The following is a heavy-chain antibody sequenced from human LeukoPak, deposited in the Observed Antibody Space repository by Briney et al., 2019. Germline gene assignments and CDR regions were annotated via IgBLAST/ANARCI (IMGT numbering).Heavy chain of an antibody. Sequence: SETLSLTCTVSGGSISNTIYYWGWIRQPPGKGLEWIGTIYYTGSTYYNPSLKSRVTISVDTSKNQFSLKLSSVTAADTAVYYCARLGAAAGEFDYWGQGTLVTVSS. D-gene: IGHD6-13*01. J-gene: IGHJ4*02. CDR1: GGSISNTIYY. V-gene: IGHV4-39*01. CDR2: IYYTGST. CDR3: ARLGAAAGEFDY.